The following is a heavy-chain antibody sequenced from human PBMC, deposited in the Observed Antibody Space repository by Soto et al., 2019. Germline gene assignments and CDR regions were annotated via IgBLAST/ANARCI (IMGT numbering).Heavy chain of an antibody. CDR2: IIPIFGTA. CDR1: GGTFSSYA. V-gene: IGHV1-69*12. J-gene: IGHJ6*02. D-gene: IGHD6-19*01. CDR3: ARASIAVAGTQGDYGMDV. Sequence: QVQLVQSGAAVKKPGSSVKVSCKASGGTFSSYAISWVRQAPGQGLEWMGGIIPIFGTANYAQKFQGRVTITADESTSTAYRELSSLRSEDTAVYYCARASIAVAGTQGDYGMDVWGQGTTVTVSS.